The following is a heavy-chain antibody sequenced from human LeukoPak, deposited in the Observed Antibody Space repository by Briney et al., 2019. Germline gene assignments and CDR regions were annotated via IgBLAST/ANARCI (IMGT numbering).Heavy chain of an antibody. D-gene: IGHD5-18*01. CDR1: GGTFSSYA. V-gene: IGHV1-69*04. CDR3: ARDRDTAMGAFDY. CDR2: IIPILGIA. Sequence: ASVKVSCKASGGTFSSYAISWVRQAPGQGLEWMGRIIPILGIANYAQKFQGRVTITADKSTSTAYMELSSLRSEDTAVYYCARDRDTAMGAFDYWGQGTLVTVSS. J-gene: IGHJ4*02.